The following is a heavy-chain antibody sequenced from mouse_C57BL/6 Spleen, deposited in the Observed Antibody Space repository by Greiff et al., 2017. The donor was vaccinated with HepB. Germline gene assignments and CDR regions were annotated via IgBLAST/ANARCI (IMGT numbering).Heavy chain of an antibody. CDR2: ISSGSSTI. CDR3: ARDYYGSSYVRDAMDY. CDR1: GFTFSDYG. D-gene: IGHD1-1*01. V-gene: IGHV5-17*01. Sequence: EVQLVESGGGLVKPGGSLKLSCAASGFTFSDYGMHWVRQAPEKGLEWVAYISSGSSTIYYADTVKGRFTISRDNAKNTLFLQMTSLRSEDTAMYYCARDYYGSSYVRDAMDYWGQGTSVTVSS. J-gene: IGHJ4*01.